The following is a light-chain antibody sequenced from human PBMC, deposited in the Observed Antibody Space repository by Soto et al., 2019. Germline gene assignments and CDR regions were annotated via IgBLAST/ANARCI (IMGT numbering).Light chain of an antibody. J-gene: IGLJ2*01. CDR2: DVS. V-gene: IGLV2-14*01. Sequence: QSALTQPASVSGSPGQSITISCTGTSSDVGGYNYVSWYQQHPGKAPKLMIYDVSNRPSGVSNRFSGSKSGNTASLTISGLQAEDEADYYGSSYTISSILYVLFGGGTHLTVL. CDR1: SSDVGGYNY. CDR3: SSYTISSILYVL.